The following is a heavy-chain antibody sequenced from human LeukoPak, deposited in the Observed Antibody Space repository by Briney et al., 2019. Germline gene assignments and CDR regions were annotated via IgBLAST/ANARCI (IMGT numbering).Heavy chain of an antibody. CDR2: ISGYSVTT. J-gene: IGHJ4*02. D-gene: IGHD4-17*01. V-gene: IGHV3-23*01. Sequence: GGSLRLSCAASGFTFSNSAMXWVRQSPGXGLEWVSFISGYSVTTYYADSVQGRFTVSRDNSKKTLYLQMHSLRDEDTAIYYCAKHYGDYFLDFWGQGTLVTVSS. CDR1: GFTFSNSA. CDR3: AKHYGDYFLDF.